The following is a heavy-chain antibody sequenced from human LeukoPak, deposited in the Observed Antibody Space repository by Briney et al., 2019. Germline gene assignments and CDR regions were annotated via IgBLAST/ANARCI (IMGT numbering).Heavy chain of an antibody. D-gene: IGHD3-22*01. CDR1: GGTLSSYA. J-gene: IGHJ5*02. Sequence: SVKVSCKASGGTLSSYAISWVRQAPGQGLEWMGGIIPIFGTANYAQKFQGRVTITADESTSTAYMELSSLRSEDTAVYYCARDYYDSSGYYLDWFDPWGQGTLVAVSS. CDR2: IIPIFGTA. CDR3: ARDYYDSSGYYLDWFDP. V-gene: IGHV1-69*01.